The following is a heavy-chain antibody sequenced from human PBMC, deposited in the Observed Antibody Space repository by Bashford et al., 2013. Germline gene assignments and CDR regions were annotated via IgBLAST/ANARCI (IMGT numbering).Heavy chain of an antibody. CDR1: GGSISSSSYY. CDR2: IYFSGST. CDR3: ARVVVISYYFDY. Sequence: SETLSLTCSVSGGSISSSSYYWNWIRQPAGKTLEWIGRIYFSGSTDYNFSLKSRVTISVDTSKNQFSLKLSSVTAADTAVYYCARVVVISYYFDYWGQGTLVTVSS. D-gene: IGHD3-22*01. J-gene: IGHJ4*02. V-gene: IGHV4-61*02.